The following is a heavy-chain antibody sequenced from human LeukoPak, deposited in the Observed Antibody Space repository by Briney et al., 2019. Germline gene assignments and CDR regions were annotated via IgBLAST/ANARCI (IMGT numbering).Heavy chain of an antibody. V-gene: IGHV1-69*06. Sequence: GASVKVSCKASGGTFSSYAISWVRQAPGQGLEWMGGIIPIFGTANYAQKFQGRVTITADKSTSTAYMELSSLRSEDTAVYYCASHVLLYFDWLEEGSWFDPWGQGTLVTVSS. J-gene: IGHJ5*02. CDR2: IIPIFGTA. D-gene: IGHD3-9*01. CDR3: ASHVLLYFDWLEEGSWFDP. CDR1: GGTFSSYA.